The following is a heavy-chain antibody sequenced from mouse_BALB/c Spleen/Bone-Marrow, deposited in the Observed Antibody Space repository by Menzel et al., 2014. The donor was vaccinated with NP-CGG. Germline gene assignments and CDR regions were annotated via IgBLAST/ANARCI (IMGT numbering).Heavy chain of an antibody. J-gene: IGHJ2*01. D-gene: IGHD2-14*01. CDR3: ARHHRYAYYFDY. CDR1: GYTFTNSW. V-gene: IGHV1S130*01. Sequence: QVQLQQSGSVLVRPGASVKLSCKASGYTFTNSWLRWANQRPGQGLEWIGEIHPNSGNTNYNEKFKDKATLTVDTSSSTAYVDLSSLTSEDSAVYYCARHHRYAYYFDYWGQGTTLTVSS. CDR2: IHPNSGNT.